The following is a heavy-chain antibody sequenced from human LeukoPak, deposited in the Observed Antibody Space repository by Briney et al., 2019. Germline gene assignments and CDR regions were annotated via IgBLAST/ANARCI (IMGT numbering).Heavy chain of an antibody. D-gene: IGHD3-16*02. J-gene: IGHJ4*02. V-gene: IGHV4-39*07. Sequence: PSETLSLTCTVSGVSISSSSYYWGWIRQPPGKGLEWIGTIYYSGSTYYNPSLKSRVTISLDTSKNQFSPNLSSLTAADTAVYYCARDYRGTYPPGYFDYWGQGTLVTVSS. CDR3: ARDYRGTYPPGYFDY. CDR2: IYYSGST. CDR1: GVSISSSSYY.